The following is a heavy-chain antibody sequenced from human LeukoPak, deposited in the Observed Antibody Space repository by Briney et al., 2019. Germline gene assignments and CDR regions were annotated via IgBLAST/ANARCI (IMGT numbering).Heavy chain of an antibody. V-gene: IGHV3-48*03. J-gene: IGHJ6*03. Sequence: GGSLRLSCAASGFTFSSFEMNWVRQAPGKGLEWVSYISTSGSTTYYADSVKGRFTISRDNAKNTLYLQMNSLRAEDTAVYYCARGRHYMDVWGKGTTVTVSS. CDR2: ISTSGSTT. CDR1: GFTFSSFE. CDR3: ARGRHYMDV.